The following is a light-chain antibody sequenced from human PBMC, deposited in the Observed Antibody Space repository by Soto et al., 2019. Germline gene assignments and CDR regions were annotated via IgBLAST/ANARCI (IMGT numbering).Light chain of an antibody. Sequence: EIVLTQSPGTLSLSPGEGATLSCRASQTVTVNSLAWYHQTPGQTPRLLIYAASTRATGIPDRFNGSGSGTDFVLTIRRLEPEDFAMYYCQQYGDSPFSFGPGTKVDI. CDR1: QTVTVNS. CDR2: AAS. J-gene: IGKJ3*01. CDR3: QQYGDSPFS. V-gene: IGKV3-20*01.